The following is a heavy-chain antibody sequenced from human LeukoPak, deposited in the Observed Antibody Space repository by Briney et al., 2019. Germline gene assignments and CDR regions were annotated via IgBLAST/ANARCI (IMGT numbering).Heavy chain of an antibody. CDR1: GFTFCDYA. D-gene: IGHD4-11*01. Sequence: PGGSLRLSCTASGFTFCDYAMSWVRQAPGKGLEWGGFIRSKDYGGTTEYAASVKGRFTISRDDSKSIAYLQMNSLKAEDTAVYYCTRDDYPCNFLYWGQGTLVTVSS. J-gene: IGHJ4*02. V-gene: IGHV3-49*04. CDR3: TRDDYPCNFLY. CDR2: IRSKDYGGTT.